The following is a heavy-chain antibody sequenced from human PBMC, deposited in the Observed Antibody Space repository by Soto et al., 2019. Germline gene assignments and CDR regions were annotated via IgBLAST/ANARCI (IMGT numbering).Heavy chain of an antibody. Sequence: QVQLVQSGAEVKKPESSVKVSCKASGGTFSSYAISWVRQAPGQGLEWMGGIIPIFDTANYAQKFQGRVTITADESTSTAYMELSSLRSEDTAVYYCARHDCISSSCYYYFYYGMDVWGQGTTVTVSS. J-gene: IGHJ6*02. CDR3: ARHDCISSSCYYYFYYGMDV. CDR2: IIPIFDTA. V-gene: IGHV1-69*12. D-gene: IGHD2-2*01. CDR1: GGTFSSYA.